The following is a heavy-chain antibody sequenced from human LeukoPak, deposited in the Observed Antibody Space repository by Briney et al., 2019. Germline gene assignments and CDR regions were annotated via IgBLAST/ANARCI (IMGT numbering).Heavy chain of an antibody. Sequence: SETLSLTCAVYGGSFSGYYCSWIRQPPGKGLEWIGEINHSGSTNYNPSLKSRVTISVDTSKNQFSLKLSSVTAADTAVYYCARRSWYLGQKNFDYWGQGTLVTVSS. J-gene: IGHJ4*02. CDR1: GGSFSGYY. CDR2: INHSGST. V-gene: IGHV4-34*01. CDR3: ARRSWYLGQKNFDY. D-gene: IGHD6-13*01.